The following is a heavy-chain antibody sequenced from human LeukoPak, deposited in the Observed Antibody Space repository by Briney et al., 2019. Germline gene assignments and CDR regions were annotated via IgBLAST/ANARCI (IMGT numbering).Heavy chain of an antibody. CDR1: GGSFSGYY. D-gene: IGHD3-9*01. Sequence: PSETLSLTCAVYGGSFSGYYWSWIRQPPGKGLEWIGEINHSGSTNYNPPLKSRVTISVDTSKNQFSLKLSSVTAADTAVYYCARVLLYFDWLLGAYNWFDPWGQGTLVTVSS. J-gene: IGHJ5*02. V-gene: IGHV4-34*01. CDR2: INHSGST. CDR3: ARVLLYFDWLLGAYNWFDP.